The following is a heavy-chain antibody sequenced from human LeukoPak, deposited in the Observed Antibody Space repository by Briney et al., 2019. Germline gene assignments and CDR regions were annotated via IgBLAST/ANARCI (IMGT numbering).Heavy chain of an antibody. Sequence: GGSLRLSCAASGFTFSSYSMNWVRQAPGKGLEWVSYISSSSSTIYYADSVKGRFTISRDNSKNTMYLEMNRLRAEDTAIYYCAKDVLLDTIFGVVLEYWGQGSLVTVSS. J-gene: IGHJ4*02. CDR1: GFTFSSYS. V-gene: IGHV3-48*01. D-gene: IGHD3-3*01. CDR2: ISSSSSTI. CDR3: AKDVLLDTIFGVVLEY.